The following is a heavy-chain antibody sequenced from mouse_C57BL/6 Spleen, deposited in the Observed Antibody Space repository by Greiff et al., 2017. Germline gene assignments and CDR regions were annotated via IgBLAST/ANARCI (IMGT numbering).Heavy chain of an antibody. CDR1: GYTFTDYE. V-gene: IGHV1-15*01. J-gene: IGHJ2*01. CDR2: IDPETGGT. CDR3: TTWGY. Sequence: VQGVESGAELVRPGASVTLSCKASGYTFTDYEMHWVKQTPVHGLEWIGAIDPETGGTAYNQKFKGKAILTADKSSSTAYMELRSLTSEDSAVYYCTTWGYWGQGTTLTVSS.